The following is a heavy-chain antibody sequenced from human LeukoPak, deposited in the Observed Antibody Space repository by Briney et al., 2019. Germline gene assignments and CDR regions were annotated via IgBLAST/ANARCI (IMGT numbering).Heavy chain of an antibody. J-gene: IGHJ4*02. Sequence: PGGSLRLSCAGSGFTFSNYWMNWVRQAPGKGLEWVANIKEDGSQKYYVDSVKGRFTISRDNAKNSLYLQMNSLRAEDTAVYYCAREGRYYDFDYWGQGTLVTVSS. CDR1: GFTFSNYW. CDR3: AREGRYYDFDY. CDR2: IKEDGSQK. V-gene: IGHV3-7*01. D-gene: IGHD3-22*01.